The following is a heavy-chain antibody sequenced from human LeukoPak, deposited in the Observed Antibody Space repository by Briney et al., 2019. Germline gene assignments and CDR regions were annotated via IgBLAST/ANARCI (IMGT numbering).Heavy chain of an antibody. V-gene: IGHV4-59*01. CDR3: ARTTTVRGTYYMDV. CDR1: GGSISSYY. CDR2: IYYSGST. Sequence: SETLSLTCTVSGGSISSYYWSWIRQPPGKGLEWIGYIYYSGSTNYNPSLKSRVTISVDTSKNRFSLKLRSVTAADTAVYYCARTTTVRGTYYMDVWGKGATVTVSS. D-gene: IGHD3-10*01. J-gene: IGHJ6*03.